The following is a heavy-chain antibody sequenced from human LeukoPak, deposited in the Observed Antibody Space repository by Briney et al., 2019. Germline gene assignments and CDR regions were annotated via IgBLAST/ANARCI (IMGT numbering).Heavy chain of an antibody. J-gene: IGHJ4*02. CDR3: ARERTPGSGYGVDY. CDR2: INPNINGT. D-gene: IGHD6-25*01. Sequence: ASVKVSCKASGYTFTCYYIHWVRQAPGQGLEWMGWINPNINGTNYAQKFQGRVTMTGDRSISTAYMELSRLRSDDKAVYYCARERTPGSGYGVDYWGQGTVVTVSS. V-gene: IGHV1-2*02. CDR1: GYTFTCYY.